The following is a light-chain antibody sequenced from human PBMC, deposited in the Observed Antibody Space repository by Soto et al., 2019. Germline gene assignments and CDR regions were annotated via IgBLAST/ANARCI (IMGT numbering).Light chain of an antibody. Sequence: DIQMTQSPSSLSASVGDRVTITCRANQTITRYLNWYQQKPGTAPKHLIYAASSLQEGVPSRFRGSGSGTDFTLTISNLQPEDFAAYSCQQSFSFPVTFGQGTKLEIK. CDR2: AAS. CDR1: QTITRY. V-gene: IGKV1-39*01. CDR3: QQSFSFPVT. J-gene: IGKJ2*01.